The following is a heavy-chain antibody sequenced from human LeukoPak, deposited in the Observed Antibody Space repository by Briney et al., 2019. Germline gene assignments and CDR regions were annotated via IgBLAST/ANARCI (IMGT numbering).Heavy chain of an antibody. J-gene: IGHJ4*02. V-gene: IGHV4-59*08. D-gene: IGHD6-19*01. Sequence: SETLSLTCTVSGGSISSYYWSWIRQPPGKGLEWIGYIYYSGTTNYNPSLKSRITISLDMSKNQFSLKLSSVTAADTAVYYCARMWLAPYYFDHWGQGTLVTVSS. CDR3: ARMWLAPYYFDH. CDR1: GGSISSYY. CDR2: IYYSGTT.